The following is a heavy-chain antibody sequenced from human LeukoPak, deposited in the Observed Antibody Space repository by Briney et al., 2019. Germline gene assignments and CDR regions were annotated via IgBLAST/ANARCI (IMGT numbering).Heavy chain of an antibody. V-gene: IGHV3-21*01. Sequence: GGSLRLSCAASGFIFSNYWMSWVRQAPGKGLEWVSSISSSSSYIYYADSVKGRFTISRDNAKNSLYLQMNSLRAEDTAVYYCARDNELLWFGESYYYMDVWGKGTTVTVSS. D-gene: IGHD3-10*01. CDR3: ARDNELLWFGESYYYMDV. CDR2: ISSSSSYI. CDR1: GFIFSNYW. J-gene: IGHJ6*03.